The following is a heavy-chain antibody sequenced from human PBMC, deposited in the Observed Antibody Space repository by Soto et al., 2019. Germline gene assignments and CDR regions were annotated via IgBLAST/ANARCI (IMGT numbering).Heavy chain of an antibody. D-gene: IGHD3-22*01. J-gene: IGHJ6*02. CDR1: GFTFSSYA. CDR3: ARDTMIVVVYYYYYGMDV. V-gene: IGHV3-30-3*01. Sequence: PGESLKISCAASGFTFSSYAMHWVRQAPGKGLEWVAVISYDGSNKYYADSVKGRFTISRDNSKNTLYLQMNSLRAEDTAVYYCARDTMIVVVYYYYYGMDVWGQGTTVTVSS. CDR2: ISYDGSNK.